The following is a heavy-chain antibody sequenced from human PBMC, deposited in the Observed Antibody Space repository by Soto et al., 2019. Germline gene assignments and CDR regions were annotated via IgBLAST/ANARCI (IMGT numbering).Heavy chain of an antibody. D-gene: IGHD5-18*01. Sequence: QAQLVESGGGVVQPGRCLRLSCAASGFAFSSYGMHCVRQAPGTGLEWVAVISYDGSLQHYADSVKGRFTISRDNSKNMVILQMSSLRAEDTAVYYCVSARGYGHASVPYSWGQGTLVSVSS. J-gene: IGHJ4*02. CDR1: GFAFSSYG. V-gene: IGHV3-30*03. CDR2: ISYDGSLQ. CDR3: VSARGYGHASVPYS.